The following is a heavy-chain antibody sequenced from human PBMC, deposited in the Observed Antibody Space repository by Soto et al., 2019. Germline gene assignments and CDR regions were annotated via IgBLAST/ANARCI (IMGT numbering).Heavy chain of an antibody. D-gene: IGHD2-8*01. V-gene: IGHV3-23*01. CDR3: AKDQGNGRPYFDS. CDR1: GFTFRNYA. Sequence: GSLRLSCTASGFTFRNYAMSWVRQAPGKGLQWVSAISGNGGTTYYADSVKGRFTLSRDNFKDTLYLQMNSLRTEDTAVYYCAKDQGNGRPYFDSWGLGTLVTVSS. J-gene: IGHJ4*02. CDR2: ISGNGGTT.